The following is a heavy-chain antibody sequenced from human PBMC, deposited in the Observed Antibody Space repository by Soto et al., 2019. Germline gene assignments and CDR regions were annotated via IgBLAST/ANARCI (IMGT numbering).Heavy chain of an antibody. Sequence: LRLSCAASGFIFSSFGMHWVRQAPGKGLEWVAHIWYDGSNTYYADSVKGRFTISRDNSRNTLYLQMNSLRAEDTAVYHCVRDLLGSGGHFDYWGQGXLVTVSS. CDR2: IWYDGSNT. CDR3: VRDLLGSGGHFDY. J-gene: IGHJ4*02. CDR1: GFIFSSFG. V-gene: IGHV3-33*01. D-gene: IGHD7-27*01.